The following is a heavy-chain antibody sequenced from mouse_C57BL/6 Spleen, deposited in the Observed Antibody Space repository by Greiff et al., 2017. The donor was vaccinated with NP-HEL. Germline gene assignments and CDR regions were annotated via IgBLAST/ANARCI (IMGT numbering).Heavy chain of an antibody. Sequence: VQLQQSGAELARPGASVKLSCKASGCTFTSYGISWVKQRTGQGLEWIGEIYPRSGNTYYNEKFKGKATLTADKSSSTAYMELRSLTSEDSAVYFCARDYYGSSYFDYWGQGTTLTVSS. CDR2: IYPRSGNT. V-gene: IGHV1-81*01. D-gene: IGHD1-1*01. J-gene: IGHJ2*01. CDR3: ARDYYGSSYFDY. CDR1: GCTFTSYG.